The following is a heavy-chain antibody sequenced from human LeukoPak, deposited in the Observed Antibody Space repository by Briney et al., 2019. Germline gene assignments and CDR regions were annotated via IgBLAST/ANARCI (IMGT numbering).Heavy chain of an antibody. CDR3: ARDPSGTGTGFDI. D-gene: IGHD3/OR15-3a*01. J-gene: IGHJ3*02. Sequence: PGGSLRLSCAALGFTVSRTYMRWVRQAPGKCLEWVSVIYEGGDIYYADSVRGRFAISRDNSKNTVYLQMNGLRGEDTAVYYCARDPSGTGTGFDIWGQGTMVTVSS. CDR1: GFTVSRTY. CDR2: IYEGGDI. V-gene: IGHV3-66*01.